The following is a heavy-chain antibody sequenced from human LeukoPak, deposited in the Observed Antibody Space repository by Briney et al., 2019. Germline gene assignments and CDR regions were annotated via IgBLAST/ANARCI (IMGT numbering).Heavy chain of an antibody. J-gene: IGHJ1*01. CDR2: IIPIFGTA. CDR3: ATNSEYYYDSSAYFQH. V-gene: IGHV1-69*13. D-gene: IGHD3-22*01. CDR1: GYTFTGYY. Sequence: GASVKVSCKASGYTFTGYYMHWVRQAPGQGLEWMGGIIPIFGTANYAQKFQGRVTITADESTSTAYMELSSLRSEDTAVYYCATNSEYYYDSSAYFQHWGQGTLVTVSS.